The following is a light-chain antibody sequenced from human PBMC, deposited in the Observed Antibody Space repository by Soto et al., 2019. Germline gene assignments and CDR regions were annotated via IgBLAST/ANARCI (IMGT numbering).Light chain of an antibody. Sequence: EIVMTQSPATLSVSPGERATLSCRASQSVTSNLAWYQQKPGQAPRLLISGASTRATGISARFSGSGSGTECTLTISSLQSEDFAAYYFQQYNNWPPTFGQGTRLEIK. CDR3: QQYNNWPPT. CDR2: GAS. CDR1: QSVTSN. V-gene: IGKV3-15*01. J-gene: IGKJ5*01.